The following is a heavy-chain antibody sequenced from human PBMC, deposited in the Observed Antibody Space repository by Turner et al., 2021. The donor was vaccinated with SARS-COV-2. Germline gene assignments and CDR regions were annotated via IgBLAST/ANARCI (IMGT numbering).Heavy chain of an antibody. CDR2: IWYDGSNK. CDR1: GFTFSSYG. V-gene: IGHV3-33*01. D-gene: IGHD1-26*01. Sequence: QVQLVDPGGGVVEPGRSLQPSWAASGFTFSSYGIHWIRQAPGKGLEWVAVIWYDGSNKYYADSVKGRFTISRDNSKNTLYLQMNSRRAEDTAVYYCAREGMVGATTGLDYWGQGTLVTVSS. CDR3: AREGMVGATTGLDY. J-gene: IGHJ4*02.